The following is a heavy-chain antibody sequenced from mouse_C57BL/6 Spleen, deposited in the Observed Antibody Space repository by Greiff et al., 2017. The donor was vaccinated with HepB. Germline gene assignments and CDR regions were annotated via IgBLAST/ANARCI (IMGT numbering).Heavy chain of an antibody. J-gene: IGHJ1*03. CDR1: GYTFTSYW. D-gene: IGHD1-1*01. Sequence: QVQLQQSGAELVKPGASVKMSCKASGYTFTSYWITWVKQRPGHGLEWIGDIYPGSGSTNYNEKFKSKATLTVDTSSSTAYMQLSSLTSEDSAVYYCASYYYGSSYDWYFDVWGTGTTVTVSS. CDR2: IYPGSGST. V-gene: IGHV1-55*01. CDR3: ASYYYGSSYDWYFDV.